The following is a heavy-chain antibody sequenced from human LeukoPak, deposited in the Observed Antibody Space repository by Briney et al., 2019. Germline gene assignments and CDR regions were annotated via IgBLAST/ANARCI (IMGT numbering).Heavy chain of an antibody. CDR3: AAHSRRWLQLYAFDI. Sequence: SQTLSLTCTVSGGSISSGGYYWSWIRRHPGKGLEWIGYIYYSGSTYYNPSLKSRVTISVDTSKNQFSLKLSSVTAADTAVYYCAAHSRRWLQLYAFDIWGQGTMVTVSS. D-gene: IGHD5-24*01. CDR2: IYYSGST. V-gene: IGHV4-31*03. CDR1: GGSISSGGYY. J-gene: IGHJ3*02.